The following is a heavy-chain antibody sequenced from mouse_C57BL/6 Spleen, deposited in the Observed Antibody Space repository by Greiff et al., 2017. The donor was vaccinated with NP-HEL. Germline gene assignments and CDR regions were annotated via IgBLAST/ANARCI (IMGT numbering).Heavy chain of an antibody. D-gene: IGHD1-1*02. J-gene: IGHJ4*01. CDR1: GYTFTSYW. CDR3: ARRGELFYAMDY. Sequence: VQLQQPGAELVKPGASVKLSCKASGYTFTSYWMQWVKQRPGQGLEWIGEIDPSDSYTNYNQKFKGKATLTVDTSSSTAYMQLSSLTSEDSAVYYCARRGELFYAMDYWGQGTSVTVSS. V-gene: IGHV1-50*01. CDR2: IDPSDSYT.